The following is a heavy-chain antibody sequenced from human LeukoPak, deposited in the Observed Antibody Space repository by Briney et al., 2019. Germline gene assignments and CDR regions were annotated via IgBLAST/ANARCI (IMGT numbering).Heavy chain of an antibody. CDR2: VIPIFGTA. CDR1: GGTFSSYA. Sequence: SVKVSCKASGGTFSSYAISWVRQAPGQGLEWMGVVIPIFGTANYAQKFQGRVTITADKSTSTAYMELSSLRSEDTAVYYCARDREGYCSSTSCYPSNWFDPWGQGTLVTVSS. CDR3: ARDREGYCSSTSCYPSNWFDP. V-gene: IGHV1-69*06. J-gene: IGHJ5*02. D-gene: IGHD2-2*01.